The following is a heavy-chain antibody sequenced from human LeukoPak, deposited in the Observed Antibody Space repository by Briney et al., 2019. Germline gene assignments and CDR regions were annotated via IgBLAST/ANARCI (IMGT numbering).Heavy chain of an antibody. J-gene: IGHJ4*02. CDR1: GFTFNSYE. D-gene: IGHD3-10*01. V-gene: IGHV3-23*01. CDR2: ISGSGGTT. CDR3: AKDLLTGSGSYPHPYYFDY. Sequence: PGGSLRLSCAASGFTFNSYEMNWVRQAPGKGLEWVSGISGSGGTTHYADSVKGRFTISRDNSKSTLYLQMNGLRAEDTAVYYCAKDLLTGSGSYPHPYYFDYWGQGTQVTVSS.